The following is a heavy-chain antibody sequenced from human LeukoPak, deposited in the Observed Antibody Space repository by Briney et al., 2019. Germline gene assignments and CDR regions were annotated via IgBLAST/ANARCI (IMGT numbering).Heavy chain of an antibody. CDR3: AKLENYYDSNGYPDCRAFRYTDV. CDR2: IRYNGSNK. D-gene: IGHD3-22*01. J-gene: IGHJ6*03. V-gene: IGHV3-30*02. CDR1: GFTFSGYG. Sequence: GGSLRLSCAASGFTFSGYGMHWVRQAPGKGLEWVSFIRYNGSNKYYADSVKGRFTISRDNSKNTLYLQMNSLRAEDTAVYYCAKLENYYDSNGYPDCRAFRYTDVWGKGTTVTVSS.